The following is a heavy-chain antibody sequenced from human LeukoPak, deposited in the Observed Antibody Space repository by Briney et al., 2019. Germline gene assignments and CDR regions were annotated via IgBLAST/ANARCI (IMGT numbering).Heavy chain of an antibody. CDR3: ARGLRWYSYFDY. CDR2: IYYSGST. J-gene: IGHJ4*02. V-gene: IGHV4-30-4*08. CDR1: GGSTSSGDYY. D-gene: IGHD4-23*01. Sequence: SETLSLTCSVSGGSTSSGDYYWSWIRQPPGKGLEWIGYIYYSGSTYYNPSLKSRVSISVGTSKNQFSLKLSSVTATDTAVYYCARGLRWYSYFDYWGQGTLVTVSS.